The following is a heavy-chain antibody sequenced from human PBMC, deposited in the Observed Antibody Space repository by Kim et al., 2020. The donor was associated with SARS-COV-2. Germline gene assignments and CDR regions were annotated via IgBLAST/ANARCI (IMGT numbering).Heavy chain of an antibody. Sequence: GGSLRLSCAASGFIFDDYAMHWVRQAPGKGLEWVSGISWNSGTIGYADSVKGRFTISRDNAKNSLYLQMNSLRAEDTALYYCAQTSGYSTGWYIGWGQGTLVTVSS. CDR1: GFIFDDYA. J-gene: IGHJ4*02. CDR3: AQTSGYSTGWYIG. V-gene: IGHV3-9*01. D-gene: IGHD6-19*01. CDR2: ISWNSGTI.